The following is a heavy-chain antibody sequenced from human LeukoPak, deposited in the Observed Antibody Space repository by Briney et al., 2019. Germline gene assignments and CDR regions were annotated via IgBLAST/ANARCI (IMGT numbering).Heavy chain of an antibody. Sequence: SSVKVSCKASGGTFSSYTISWVRQAPGQGLEWMGRIIPILGIANYAQKFQGRVTITADKPTSTAYMELSSLRSEDTAVYYCARVGTSGSPTYFDYWGQGTLVTVSS. D-gene: IGHD1-26*01. CDR2: IIPILGIA. CDR3: ARVGTSGSPTYFDY. J-gene: IGHJ4*02. V-gene: IGHV1-69*02. CDR1: GGTFSSYT.